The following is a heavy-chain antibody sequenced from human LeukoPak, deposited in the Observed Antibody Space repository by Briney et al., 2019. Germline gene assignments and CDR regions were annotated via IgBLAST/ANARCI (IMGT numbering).Heavy chain of an antibody. D-gene: IGHD3-9*01. Sequence: SETLSLTCTVSGGSITSRNYYWGWIRQPPGKGPEWIGSLYYGGSTYYNPSLKSRVTISADTSKNQFSLKLTSVTAADTAVYYCASGLRYFDLYYWGQGTLVTVSS. CDR3: ASGLRYFDLYY. V-gene: IGHV4-39*01. CDR2: LYYGGST. CDR1: GGSITSRNYY. J-gene: IGHJ4*02.